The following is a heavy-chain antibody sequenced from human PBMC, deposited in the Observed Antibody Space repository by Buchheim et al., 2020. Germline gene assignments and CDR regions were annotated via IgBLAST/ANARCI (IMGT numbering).Heavy chain of an antibody. J-gene: IGHJ6*02. CDR2: INHSGST. Sequence: QVQLQQWGAGLLKPSETLSLTCAVYGGSFSGYYWSWIRQPPGKGLEWIGEINHSGSTNYNPSLKSRVTIAVDTYKNQFSLKLSSVTAADTAVYYCASLGRGYYGMDVWGQGTT. CDR1: GGSFSGYY. V-gene: IGHV4-34*01. CDR3: ASLGRGYYGMDV.